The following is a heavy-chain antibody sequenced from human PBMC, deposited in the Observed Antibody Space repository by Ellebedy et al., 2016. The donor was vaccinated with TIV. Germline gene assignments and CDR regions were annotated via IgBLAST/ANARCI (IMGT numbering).Heavy chain of an antibody. Sequence: SGPTLVKPTQTLTLTCTFSGFSLTTSGMCVDWIRQSPGKALEWLARSDWVDDKYYKASLKTRLTISKDTSRNQVVLTMTNVDPLDTATYYCARTSGDVLVLTSRAPFDYWGQGIPVTVSS. J-gene: IGHJ4*02. V-gene: IGHV2-70*11. CDR1: GFSLTTSGMC. D-gene: IGHD2-8*02. CDR3: ARTSGDVLVLTSRAPFDY. CDR2: SDWVDDK.